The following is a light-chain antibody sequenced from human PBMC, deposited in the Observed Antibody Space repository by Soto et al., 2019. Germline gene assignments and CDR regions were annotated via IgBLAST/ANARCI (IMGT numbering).Light chain of an antibody. Sequence: EVVMTQSPATLSVSAGERATLSCGASQSVRTYLAWYQQKPGQAPRLLIHGASTRAPGIPARFSGSGSGTDFTLTISRLQSEDFAVYYCHQYDHWPQTFGQGTKV. CDR2: GAS. CDR3: HQYDHWPQT. V-gene: IGKV3-15*01. CDR1: QSVRTY. J-gene: IGKJ1*01.